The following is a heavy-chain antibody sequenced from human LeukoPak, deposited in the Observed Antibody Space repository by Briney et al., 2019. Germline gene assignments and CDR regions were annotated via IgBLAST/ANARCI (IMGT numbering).Heavy chain of an antibody. D-gene: IGHD6-19*01. CDR1: GGSISSSGYY. CDR3: ARADSSGWSNFDY. J-gene: IGHJ4*02. Sequence: PSETLSLTCTVSGGSISSSGYYWGWIRQPPGKGLEWVGTIYYSGTTYYNPSLKSRLTISVDTSKNQFSLKLSSVTAADTAVYYCARADSSGWSNFDYWGQGTLVTVSS. CDR2: IYYSGTT. V-gene: IGHV4-39*07.